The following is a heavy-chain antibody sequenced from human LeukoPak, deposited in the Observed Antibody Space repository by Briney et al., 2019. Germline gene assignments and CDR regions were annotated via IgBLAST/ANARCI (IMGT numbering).Heavy chain of an antibody. Sequence: GASVKVSCKASGGTFSSYAISWVRQAPGQGLEWMGRIIPILGIANYAQKFQGRVTITADKSTSTAYMELSSLRSEDTAVYYCARTTVVTVYFDYWGQGTLVTVSS. CDR2: IIPILGIA. CDR3: ARTTVVTVYFDY. V-gene: IGHV1-69*04. CDR1: GGTFSSYA. J-gene: IGHJ4*02. D-gene: IGHD4-23*01.